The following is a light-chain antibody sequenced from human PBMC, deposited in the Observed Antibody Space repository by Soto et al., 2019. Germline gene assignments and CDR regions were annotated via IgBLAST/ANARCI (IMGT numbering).Light chain of an antibody. CDR2: SND. V-gene: IGLV1-44*01. J-gene: IGLJ3*02. Sequence: QSVLTQPPSASGTPGQRVTISCSGSYSNIGRNTVIWYQQLPGTAPKLLIYSNDDRPSGVPDRFYGSKSGTSASLAISGLQSEDEADYYCAAWDDSISDWVFGGGTKVTVL. CDR1: YSNIGRNT. CDR3: AAWDDSISDWV.